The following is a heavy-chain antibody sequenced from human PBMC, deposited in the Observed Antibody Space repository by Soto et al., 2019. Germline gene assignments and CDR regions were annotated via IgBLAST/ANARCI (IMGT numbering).Heavy chain of an antibody. D-gene: IGHD3-16*02. J-gene: IGHJ6*02. CDR1: GFTFSNAW. V-gene: IGHV3-15*07. Sequence: PGGSLRLSCAASGFTFSNAWMNWVRQAPGKGLEWVGRIKSKTDGGTTDYAAPVKGRFTISRDDSKNTLYLQMNSLKTEDTAVYYCTTFMITFGGVIVHSHYYYGMDVWGQGTTVTVSS. CDR2: IKSKTDGGTT. CDR3: TTFMITFGGVIVHSHYYYGMDV.